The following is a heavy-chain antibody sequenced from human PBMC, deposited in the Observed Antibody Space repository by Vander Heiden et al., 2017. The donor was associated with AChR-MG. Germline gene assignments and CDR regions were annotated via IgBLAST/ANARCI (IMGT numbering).Heavy chain of an antibody. CDR2: IYYSGST. CDR1: GGSSSSGGYS. V-gene: IGHV4-31*03. D-gene: IGHD3-10*01. CDR3: ARTYYYGSGSYVGYYYMDV. Sequence: QVQLQESVPGLVQPSQTLSPPCTVSGGSSSSGGYSGSWSRQHPGKGLEWIGYIYYSGSTYYNPSLKSRVTISVDTSKNQFSLKLSSVTAADTAVYYCARTYYYGSGSYVGYYYMDVWGKGTTVTVSS. J-gene: IGHJ6*03.